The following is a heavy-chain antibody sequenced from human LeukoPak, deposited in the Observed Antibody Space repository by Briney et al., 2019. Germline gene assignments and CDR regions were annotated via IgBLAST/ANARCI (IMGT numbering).Heavy chain of an antibody. D-gene: IGHD6-19*01. Sequence: GGSLRLSCAASGFTFSSYAMHWVRQAPGKGLEWVAVISYDGSNKYYADSVKGRFTISRDNSKNTLYLQMNSLRAEDTAVYYCASPDSSGPVDYWGQGTLVTVSS. CDR1: GFTFSSYA. CDR3: ASPDSSGPVDY. J-gene: IGHJ4*02. CDR2: ISYDGSNK. V-gene: IGHV3-30-3*01.